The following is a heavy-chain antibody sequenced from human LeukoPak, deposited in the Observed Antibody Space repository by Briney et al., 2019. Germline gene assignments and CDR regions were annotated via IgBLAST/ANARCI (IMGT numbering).Heavy chain of an antibody. CDR1: SGSISSGGYY. Sequence: SETLSLTCTVSSGSISSGGYYWSWIRQHPGKGLEWIGYIYYSGSTYYNPSLKSRVTISVDTSKNQFSLKLSSVTAADTAVYYCARATRGSMIVVVTSRTSYYFDYWGQGTLVTVSS. CDR3: ARATRGSMIVVVTSRTSYYFDY. D-gene: IGHD3-22*01. V-gene: IGHV4-31*03. J-gene: IGHJ4*02. CDR2: IYYSGST.